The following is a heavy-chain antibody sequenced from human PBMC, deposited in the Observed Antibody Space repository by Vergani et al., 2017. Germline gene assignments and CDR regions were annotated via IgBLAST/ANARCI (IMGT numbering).Heavy chain of an antibody. CDR1: GFTFSNAW. D-gene: IGHD5-18*01. J-gene: IGHJ6*02. V-gene: IGHV3-15*01. Sequence: EVQLVESGGGLVKPGGSLRLSCAASGFTFSNAWMSWVRQAPGKGLEWVGRIKSKTDGGTTDYAAPVKGRFTISRDDSKNTLYLQMNSLKTEDTAVYYCTTDTFVDTAMVNYYYYGMDVWGQGTTVTVSS. CDR2: IKSKTDGGTT. CDR3: TTDTFVDTAMVNYYYYGMDV.